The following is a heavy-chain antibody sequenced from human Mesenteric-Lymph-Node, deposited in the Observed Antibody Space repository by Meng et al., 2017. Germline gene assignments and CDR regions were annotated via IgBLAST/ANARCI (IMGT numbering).Heavy chain of an antibody. Sequence: SETLSLTCTVSGYSISSGSYYWSWIRQPAGKGLEWIGRIYTSGSTNYNPSLKSRVTISVDTSKNQFSLKLSSVTAADTAVYYCARDLDYYDSSGYWDDAFDIWGQGTMVTVSS. CDR3: ARDLDYYDSSGYWDDAFDI. V-gene: IGHV4-61*02. CDR1: GYSISSGSYY. J-gene: IGHJ3*02. CDR2: IYTSGST. D-gene: IGHD3-22*01.